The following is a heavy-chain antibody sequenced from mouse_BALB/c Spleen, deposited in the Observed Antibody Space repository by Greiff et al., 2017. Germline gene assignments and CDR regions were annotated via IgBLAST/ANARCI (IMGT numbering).Heavy chain of an antibody. J-gene: IGHJ1*01. CDR2: IWSGGST. Sequence: VQVVESGPGLVQPSQSLSITCTVSGFSLTSYGVHWVRQSPGKGLEWLGVIWSGGSTDYNAAFISRLSISKDNSKSQVFFKMNSLQANDTAIYYCARKDGYYPWYFDVWGAGTTVTVSS. CDR3: ARKDGYYPWYFDV. V-gene: IGHV2-2*02. D-gene: IGHD2-3*01. CDR1: GFSLTSYG.